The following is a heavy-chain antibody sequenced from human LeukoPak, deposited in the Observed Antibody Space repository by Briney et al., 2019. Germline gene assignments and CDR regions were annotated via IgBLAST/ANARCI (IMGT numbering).Heavy chain of an antibody. V-gene: IGHV1-8*01. CDR1: GYSFIYYD. J-gene: IGHJ5*02. CDR2: MHPERGTT. CDR3: TRSRGFGAGSYGSGSSA. D-gene: IGHD3-10*01. Sequence: GASVKVSCKASGYSFIYYDITWVRQAPGRGLEWMGWMHPERGTTGSGQKFQGRLTMTRDISISTAYMELSDLRSDDTAVYYCTRSRGFGAGSYGSGSSAWGQGTLVTVSS.